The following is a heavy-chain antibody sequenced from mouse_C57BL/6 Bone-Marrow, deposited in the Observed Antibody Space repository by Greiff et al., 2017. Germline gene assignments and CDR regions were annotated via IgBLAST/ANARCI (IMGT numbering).Heavy chain of an antibody. Sequence: EVKLVESGGGLVKPGGSLKLSCAASGFTFSSYAMSWVRQTPEKRLEWVATISDGGSYTYYPDNVTGRFTISRDNAKNNLYLQMSHLKSEDTAMYYCARDSYGSSYEFADWGQGTLVTVSA. CDR3: ARDSYGSSYEFAD. V-gene: IGHV5-4*01. D-gene: IGHD1-1*01. J-gene: IGHJ3*01. CDR2: ISDGGSYT. CDR1: GFTFSSYA.